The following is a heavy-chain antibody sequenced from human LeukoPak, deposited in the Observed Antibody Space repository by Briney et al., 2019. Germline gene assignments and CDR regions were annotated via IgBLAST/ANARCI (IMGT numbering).Heavy chain of an antibody. CDR1: SGSISTSNYY. D-gene: IGHD3-22*01. Sequence: SETLSLTCTVSSGSISTSNYYWGWVRQPPGRALEWIGNIFYSGSTYYSPSLKSRVTISLDTSRNQFSLKLNSVTAADTAVYYCAKSNGYGLIGIWGQGTMVTVSS. J-gene: IGHJ3*02. V-gene: IGHV4-39*07. CDR2: IFYSGST. CDR3: AKSNGYGLIGI.